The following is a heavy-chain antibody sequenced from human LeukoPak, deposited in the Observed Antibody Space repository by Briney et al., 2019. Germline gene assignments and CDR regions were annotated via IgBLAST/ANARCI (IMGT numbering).Heavy chain of an antibody. D-gene: IGHD5-12*01. Sequence: SETLSLTCTVSGGSISSYYWSWIRQPPGKGLEWIGYIYYSGSTNYNPSLKSRVTISVDTSKNQFSLKLSSVTAADTAVYYCARAKKGWLRFPHWYFDLWGRGTLVTVSS. CDR2: IYYSGST. CDR1: GGSISSYY. V-gene: IGHV4-59*01. J-gene: IGHJ2*01. CDR3: ARAKKGWLRFPHWYFDL.